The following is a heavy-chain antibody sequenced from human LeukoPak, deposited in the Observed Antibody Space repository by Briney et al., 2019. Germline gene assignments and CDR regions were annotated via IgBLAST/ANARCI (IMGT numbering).Heavy chain of an antibody. V-gene: IGHV5-51*01. J-gene: IGHJ4*02. CDR3: ARQVTIYYFDC. Sequence: GASLKISSKGSGYSFTSYWIGWVRHMPGKGLEWMGIIYPGESDTRYSPSFQGQVTISADKSISTAYLQWSSLKASDTAMYYCARQVTIYYFDCWGQGTLVTVSS. CDR2: IYPGESDT. CDR1: GYSFTSYW. D-gene: IGHD4-23*01.